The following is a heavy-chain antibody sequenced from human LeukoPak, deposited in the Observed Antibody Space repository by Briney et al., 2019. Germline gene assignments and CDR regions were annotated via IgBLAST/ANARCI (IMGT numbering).Heavy chain of an antibody. CDR1: GFTFSSSA. V-gene: IGHV3-23*01. J-gene: IGHJ4*02. CDR3: ARGRLGETYYDYVWGSSRPIYYFDY. Sequence: GGSLRLSCAASGFTFSSSAMTWVRQAPGKGLEWVSSLTGGSDNSEHADSVKGRLSISRDNSKNTLYLQMNSLRAEDTAVYYCARGRLGETYYDYVWGSSRPIYYFDYWGQGTLVTVSS. D-gene: IGHD3-16*01. CDR2: LTGGSDNS.